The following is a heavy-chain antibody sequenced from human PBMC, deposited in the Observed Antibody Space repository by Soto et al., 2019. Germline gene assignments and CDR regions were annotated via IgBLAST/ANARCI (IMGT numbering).Heavy chain of an antibody. J-gene: IGHJ4*02. V-gene: IGHV3-66*01. CDR3: ARGSSTMVRGISPKPFDY. D-gene: IGHD3-10*01. CDR2: IYSGGST. Sequence: GGSLRLSCAASGFTVSSDYMNWVRQTPGKGLNWVSVIYSGGSTFYADSVKGRFIISRDNSKNTLYLQMNSLRVEDTAVYYCARGSSTMVRGISPKPFDYWGPGTLVTVSS. CDR1: GFTVSSDY.